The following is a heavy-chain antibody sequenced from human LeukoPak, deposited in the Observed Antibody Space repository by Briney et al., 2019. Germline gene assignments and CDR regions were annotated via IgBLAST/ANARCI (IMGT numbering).Heavy chain of an antibody. CDR2: INPYSGGT. V-gene: IGHV1-2*04. J-gene: IGHJ3*02. D-gene: IGHD3-22*01. Sequence: ASVKVSCKASGYTFTGYYMHWVRQAPGHGLEWMGWINPYSGGTNYAQKFQGWVTMTRDTSISTAYMELSRLRSDDTAVYYCATTRRYYYDTSGPDAFDIWGQGTMVTVSS. CDR1: GYTFTGYY. CDR3: ATTRRYYYDTSGPDAFDI.